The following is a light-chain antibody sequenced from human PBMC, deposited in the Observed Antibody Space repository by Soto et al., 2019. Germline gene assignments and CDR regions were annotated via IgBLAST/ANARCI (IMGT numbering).Light chain of an antibody. CDR3: LLSYGRTVV. V-gene: IGLV7-46*01. J-gene: IGLJ2*01. CDR2: DTD. CDR1: PGPVTNGHF. Sequence: QAVVTQEPSLTVSPGGTVTLTCDSSPGPVTNGHFPYWFQQRPGQAPRTLIYDTDNRHSWTPARFSGSLLGGKAVLTLSGAQPEDEAEYYCLLSYGRTVVFGGGTKVTV.